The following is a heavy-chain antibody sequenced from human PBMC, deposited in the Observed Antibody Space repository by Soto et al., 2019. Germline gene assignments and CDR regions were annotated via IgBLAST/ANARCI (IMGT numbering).Heavy chain of an antibody. CDR3: ARGMTTVTTLDY. D-gene: IGHD4-17*01. CDR1: GGSISSGGYS. CDR2: IYHSGST. J-gene: IGHJ4*02. Sequence: QLQLQESGSGLVKPSQTLSLTCAVSGGSISSGGYSWSWIRQPPGKGLEWIGYIYHSGSTYYNPSLKSGVTISLDRSKKQFSLKLSSVTAAETAVYYWARGMTTVTTLDYWGQGTLVTVSS. V-gene: IGHV4-30-2*01.